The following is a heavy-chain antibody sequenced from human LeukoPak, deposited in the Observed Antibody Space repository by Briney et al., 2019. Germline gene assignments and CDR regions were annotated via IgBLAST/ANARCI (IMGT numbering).Heavy chain of an antibody. CDR1: GGSISSGRFC. CDR3: SRGPENPLNWYFDL. V-gene: IGHV4-61*09. Sequence: SETLSLTCCVSGGSISSGRFCWNWIRQPAGTGLEWLGHVYSSGSAKYNPSLKSRVTISLDTSKNQFSLKLNSVTADDTAVYYCSRGPENPLNWYFDLWGRGTLVTVSS. CDR2: VYSSGSA. D-gene: IGHD1-14*01. J-gene: IGHJ2*01.